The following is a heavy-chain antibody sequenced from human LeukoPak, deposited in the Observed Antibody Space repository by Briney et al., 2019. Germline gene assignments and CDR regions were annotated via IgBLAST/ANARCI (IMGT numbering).Heavy chain of an antibody. Sequence: GGSLRLSCAASGFTFSSYAMHWVRQAPGKGLEWVAVIWYDGSNEYYADSVKGRFTISRDNSKNTLYLQINSLRAEDTAVYYCARDRGGLRFLEIYYYMDVWGKGTTVTVSS. J-gene: IGHJ6*03. V-gene: IGHV3-33*01. CDR1: GFTFSSYA. CDR2: IWYDGSNE. CDR3: ARDRGGLRFLEIYYYMDV. D-gene: IGHD3-3*01.